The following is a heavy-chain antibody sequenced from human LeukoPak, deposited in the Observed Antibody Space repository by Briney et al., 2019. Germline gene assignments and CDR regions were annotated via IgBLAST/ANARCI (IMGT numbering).Heavy chain of an antibody. CDR3: AVNNVAAAGTFDY. D-gene: IGHD6-13*01. CDR1: GGSISSSSYY. CDR2: IYYSGST. V-gene: IGHV4-39*07. J-gene: IGHJ4*02. Sequence: SETLSLTCTVSGGSISSSSYYWGWIRQPPGKGLEWIGSIYYSGSTYYNPSLKSRVTISVDTSKNQFSLKLSSVTAADTAVYYCAVNNVAAAGTFDYWGQGTLVTVSS.